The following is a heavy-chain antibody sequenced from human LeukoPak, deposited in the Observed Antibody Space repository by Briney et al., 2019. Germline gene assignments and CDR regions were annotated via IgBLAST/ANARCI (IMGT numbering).Heavy chain of an antibody. Sequence: SETLSLTCAVYGGSFSGYYWSWIRQPPGKGLEWIGEINHSGSTNYNPSLKSRGTISVVTSTNQFSLKLSSVSAADTAVYYWAKGRHSGYVGTHSDYWGQGILVTVSS. V-gene: IGHV4-34*01. CDR1: GGSFSGYY. J-gene: IGHJ4*02. D-gene: IGHD5-12*01. CDR3: AKGRHSGYVGTHSDY. CDR2: INHSGST.